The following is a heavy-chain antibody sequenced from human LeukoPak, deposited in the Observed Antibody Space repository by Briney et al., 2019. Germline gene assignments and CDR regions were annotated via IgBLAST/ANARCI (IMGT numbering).Heavy chain of an antibody. J-gene: IGHJ4*02. D-gene: IGHD5-18*01. CDR3: AKVDVDTAMVTGYFDY. CDR2: ISWNSGSI. CDR1: GFTFDDYA. Sequence: PGGSLRLSCAATGFTFDDYAMHWVRQAPGKGLEWVSGISWNSGSIGYADSVKGRFTISRDNAKNSLYLQMNSLRAEDTALYYCAKVDVDTAMVTGYFDYWGQGTLVTVSS. V-gene: IGHV3-9*01.